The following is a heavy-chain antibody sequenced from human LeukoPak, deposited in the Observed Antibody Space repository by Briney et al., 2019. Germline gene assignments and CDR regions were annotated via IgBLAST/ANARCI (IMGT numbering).Heavy chain of an antibody. V-gene: IGHV4-34*01. CDR2: INHSGST. Sequence: SETLSLTCAVYGGSFSGYYWSWIRQPPGKGLEWIGEINHSGSTNYNPSLKSRVTISVDTSKNQFSLKLSSVTAADTAVYYCARVRRSGWYSRGMDVWGQGTTVTVSS. D-gene: IGHD6-19*01. J-gene: IGHJ6*02. CDR1: GGSFSGYY. CDR3: ARVRRSGWYSRGMDV.